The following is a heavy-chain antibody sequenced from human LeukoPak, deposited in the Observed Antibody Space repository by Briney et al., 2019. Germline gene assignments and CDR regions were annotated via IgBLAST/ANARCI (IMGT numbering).Heavy chain of an antibody. CDR2: ISTGGNT. V-gene: IGHV4-4*07. J-gene: IGHJ4*02. CDR3: ARSLVGSTYFDY. D-gene: IGHD2-2*01. Sequence: PPETLSLTCTVSGGSISGYNWNWIRQPAGKGLEWIGRISTGGNTAYNPSLKSRITLSLDTTKNQLSLNLTSVTAADTAMYYCARSLVGSTYFDYWGQGTLVTVSS. CDR1: GGSISGYN.